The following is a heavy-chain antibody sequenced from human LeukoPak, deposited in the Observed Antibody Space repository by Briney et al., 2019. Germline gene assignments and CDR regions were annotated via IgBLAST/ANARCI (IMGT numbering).Heavy chain of an antibody. CDR1: GYSISSGYY. V-gene: IGHV4-38-2*02. CDR2: IHHSGVT. Sequence: PSQTLSLTCTVSGYSISSGYYWSWIRQPPGKGLEWIATIHHSGVTYYNPSLKSRVTMSVDTSKNQFSLKLGSVTAAGTAVYYCARYTANTAGYSFDFWGQGALVTVSS. J-gene: IGHJ4*02. D-gene: IGHD3-22*01. CDR3: ARYTANTAGYSFDF.